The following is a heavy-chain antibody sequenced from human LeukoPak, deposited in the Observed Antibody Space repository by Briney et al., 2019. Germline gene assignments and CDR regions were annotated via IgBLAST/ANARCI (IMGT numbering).Heavy chain of an antibody. V-gene: IGHV4-59*01. CDR2: MSYSGST. CDR1: GGSISSYY. J-gene: IGHJ4*02. D-gene: IGHD4-17*01. CDR3: ARGSDFGDY. Sequence: SETLSLTCTVSGGSISSYYWSWIRQPPGKGLEWIGYMSYSGSTNYNPSLKSRVTMSINTSKNQFSLRLSSVTAADTAVYYCARGSDFGDYWGQGTLVTVSS.